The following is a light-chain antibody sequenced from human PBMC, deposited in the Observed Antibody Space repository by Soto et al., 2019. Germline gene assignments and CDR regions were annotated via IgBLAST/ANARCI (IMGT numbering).Light chain of an antibody. J-gene: IGKJ1*01. V-gene: IGKV1-5*01. CDR3: QQYHTYWT. CDR2: DAS. CDR1: QSISTW. Sequence: DIQMTQSPSTLSASVGDRVTITCRASQSISTWLAWYQQKPGKAPNLLIYDASNLESGVPSRFSGSGSGTEFTLTINSLQPDDVATYYCQQYHTYWTLGQGTKLDIK.